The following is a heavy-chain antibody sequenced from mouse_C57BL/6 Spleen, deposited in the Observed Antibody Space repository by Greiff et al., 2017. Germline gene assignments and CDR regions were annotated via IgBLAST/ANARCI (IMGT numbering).Heavy chain of an antibody. D-gene: IGHD2-3*01. CDR2: INPNNGGT. CDR3: AIYYDGYYFDY. J-gene: IGHJ2*01. V-gene: IGHV1-22*01. Sequence: VQLKQSGPELVKPGASVKMSCKASGYTFTDYNMHWVKQSHGKSLEWIGYINPNNGGTSYNQKFKGKATLTVNKSSSTAYMELRSLTSEDSAVYYCAIYYDGYYFDYWGQGTTLTVSS. CDR1: GYTFTDYN.